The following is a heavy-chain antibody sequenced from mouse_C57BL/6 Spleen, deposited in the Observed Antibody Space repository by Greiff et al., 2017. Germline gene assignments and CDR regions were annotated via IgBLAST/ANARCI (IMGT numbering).Heavy chain of an antibody. D-gene: IGHD4-1*01. CDR1: GFTFSDYG. CDR3: ARTGTFDY. CDR2: ISSGSSTI. J-gene: IGHJ2*01. V-gene: IGHV5-17*01. Sequence: EVQLVESGGGLVKPGGSLKLSCAASGFTFSDYGMHWVRQAPETGLEWVAYISSGSSTIYYADPVKGRFTIARDNAKNTLFLQMTSLRSEDTAMYYCARTGTFDYWGQGTTLTVSS.